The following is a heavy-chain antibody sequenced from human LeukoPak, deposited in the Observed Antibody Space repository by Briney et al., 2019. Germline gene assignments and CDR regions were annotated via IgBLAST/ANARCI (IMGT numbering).Heavy chain of an antibody. CDR3: ARGFDDSSGYYRDY. CDR2: IWYDGSNK. V-gene: IGHV3-33*01. CDR1: GFTFSSYG. J-gene: IGHJ4*02. Sequence: PGGSLRLSCAASGFTFSSYGMHWVRQAPGKGLEWVAVIWYDGSNKYYADSVKGRFTISRDNSKNTLYLQMNSLRAEDTAVYYCARGFDDSSGYYRDYWGQGTLVTVSS. D-gene: IGHD3-22*01.